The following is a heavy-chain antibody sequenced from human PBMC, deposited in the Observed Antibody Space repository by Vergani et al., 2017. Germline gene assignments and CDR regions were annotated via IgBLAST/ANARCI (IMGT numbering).Heavy chain of an antibody. D-gene: IGHD2-2*02. V-gene: IGHV3-15*01. CDR3: YTDYHDY. CDR1: GITFKNAW. Sequence: EVQVVESGGGVIKPGGSLRLSCVVSGITFKNAWINWVRQAPGKGLEWIGRIRSKNDGGTADYAAPLKGRFIISRDDSKDSAFLLVNNLKTEDTGVYFCYTDYHDYWGQGTMVTVSS. CDR2: IRSKNDGGTA. J-gene: IGHJ4*02.